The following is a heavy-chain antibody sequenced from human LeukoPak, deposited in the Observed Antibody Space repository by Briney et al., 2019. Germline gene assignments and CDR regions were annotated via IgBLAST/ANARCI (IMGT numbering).Heavy chain of an antibody. CDR3: ARAHQWELRIGYYYMDV. CDR1: GGTFSSYA. V-gene: IGHV1-69*05. Sequence: SVKVSCKASGGTFSSYAISWVRQAPGQGLEWMGGIIPIFGTANYAQKFQGRVTITTDESTSTAYMELSSQRSEDTAVYYCARAHQWELRIGYYYMDVWGKGTTVTVSS. J-gene: IGHJ6*03. CDR2: IIPIFGTA. D-gene: IGHD1-26*01.